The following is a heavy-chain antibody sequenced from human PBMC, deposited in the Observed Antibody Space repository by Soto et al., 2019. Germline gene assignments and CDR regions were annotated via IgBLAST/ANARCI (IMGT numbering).Heavy chain of an antibody. Sequence: GGSLRLSCAASGFTFDDYAMHWVRQAPGKGLEWVSLISGDGGSTYYADSVKGRFTISRDNSKNSLYLQMNSLRTEDTDLYYCAKDAQLGAFDIWGQGTMVTVSS. CDR3: AKDAQLGAFDI. J-gene: IGHJ3*02. D-gene: IGHD3-10*01. CDR1: GFTFDDYA. V-gene: IGHV3-43*02. CDR2: ISGDGGST.